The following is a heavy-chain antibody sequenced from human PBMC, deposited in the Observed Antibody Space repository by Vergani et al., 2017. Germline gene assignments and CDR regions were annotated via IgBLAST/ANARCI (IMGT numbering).Heavy chain of an antibody. CDR3: ARDGWELLDYFYYMDV. CDR1: GFTFSNYW. CDR2: INSDGDST. V-gene: IGHV3-74*01. J-gene: IGHJ6*03. Sequence: VQLVESGGGLVQPGGSLRLSCTASGFTFSNYWMHWVRQAPGRGLMWVSSINSDGDSTSYAESVKGRFTISRDNAKKTLYLQMNSLRAEDTAVYYCARDGWELLDYFYYMDVWGKGTTVTVSS. D-gene: IGHD1-26*01.